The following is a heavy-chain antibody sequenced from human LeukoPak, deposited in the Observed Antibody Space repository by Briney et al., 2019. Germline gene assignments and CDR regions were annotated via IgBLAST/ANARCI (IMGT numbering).Heavy chain of an antibody. CDR3: ARLGVEAYDSRGYYYFDY. D-gene: IGHD3-22*01. V-gene: IGHV5-51*01. Sequence: GESLKISCKSSGYSFTNYWIGWGRQMPGKGLEWMGTIYPGDSDTRYRPSFQGQVTISADKSISTAYLQWSSLKASDTAMYYCARLGVEAYDSRGYYYFDYWGQGALVTVSS. CDR1: GYSFTNYW. J-gene: IGHJ4*02. CDR2: IYPGDSDT.